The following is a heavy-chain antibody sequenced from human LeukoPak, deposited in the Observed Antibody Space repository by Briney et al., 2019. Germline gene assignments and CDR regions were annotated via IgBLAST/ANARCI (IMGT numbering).Heavy chain of an antibody. J-gene: IGHJ6*03. Sequence: AGSLTFSCAASGFTFSSYWMSWVRQAPGQGLEWVANIKQDESEKYYVDPVKGRFTISRDNANNSLYLQMNSLGAEDTAVYYCAMIRVTTLYYYYYHMDVWGKGTTVTISS. CDR1: GFTFSSYW. CDR2: IKQDESEK. V-gene: IGHV3-7*01. CDR3: AMIRVTTLYYYYYHMDV. D-gene: IGHD4-17*01.